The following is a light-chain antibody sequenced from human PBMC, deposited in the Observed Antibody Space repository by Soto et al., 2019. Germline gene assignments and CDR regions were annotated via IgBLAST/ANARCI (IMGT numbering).Light chain of an antibody. CDR2: RAS. CDR1: QSVSSY. Sequence: EIVMTQSPATLSVSPGGRATLSCRASQSVSSYLAWYQQRPGQPPRLLIYRASTRATNIPAKFSGSGSGTAFSLTISSLQSEDFAVYYCQQYSTWPPRYTFGQWTKLEI. J-gene: IGKJ2*01. CDR3: QQYSTWPPRYT. V-gene: IGKV3-15*01.